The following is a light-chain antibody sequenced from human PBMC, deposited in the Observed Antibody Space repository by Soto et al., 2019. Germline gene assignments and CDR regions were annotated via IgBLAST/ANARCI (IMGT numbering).Light chain of an antibody. J-gene: IGLJ7*01. CDR2: GNS. Sequence: QSVLTQPPSVSGAPGQRVTISCTGSSSNIGADCDVHWYQQLPGTAPKLLIYGNSNRPSGVPDRFSGSKSGTSASLAITGLQAEDEADYYCQSYDSSLSGPVFGGGTQLTVL. CDR3: QSYDSSLSGPV. V-gene: IGLV1-40*01. CDR1: SSNIGADCD.